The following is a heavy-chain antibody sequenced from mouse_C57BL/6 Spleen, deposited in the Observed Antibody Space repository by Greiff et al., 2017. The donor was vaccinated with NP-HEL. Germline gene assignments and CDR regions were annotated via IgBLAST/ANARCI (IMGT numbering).Heavy chain of an antibody. CDR2: IHPNSGST. CDR1: GYTFTSYW. CDR3: ARGGVYYYGSSYEDWYFDV. D-gene: IGHD1-1*01. J-gene: IGHJ1*03. Sequence: VQLQQPGAELVKPGASVKLSCKASGYTFTSYWMHWVKQRPGQGLEWIGMIHPNSGSTNYNEKFKSKATLTVDKSSSTAYMQLSSLTSEDSAVYDGARGGVYYYGSSYEDWYFDVWGTGTTVTVSS. V-gene: IGHV1-64*01.